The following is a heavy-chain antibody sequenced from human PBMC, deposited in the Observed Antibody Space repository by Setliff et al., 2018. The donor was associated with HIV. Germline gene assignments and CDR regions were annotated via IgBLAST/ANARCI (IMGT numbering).Heavy chain of an antibody. CDR3: ARTPYGEQSHFHY. V-gene: IGHV4-39*07. CDR1: GGSISSHY. D-gene: IGHD4-17*01. CDR2: INFSGDT. J-gene: IGHJ4*02. Sequence: SETLSLTCTVSGGSISSHYWGWIRQSPGAGLEWIGNINFSGDTYNNPSLKGRVTISLDSSKNQFSLNLTSVTAADTAVYYCARTPYGEQSHFHYWGQGTLVTVSS.